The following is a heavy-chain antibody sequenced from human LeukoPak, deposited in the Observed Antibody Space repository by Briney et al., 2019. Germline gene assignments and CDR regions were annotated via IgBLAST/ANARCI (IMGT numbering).Heavy chain of an antibody. CDR2: ISYDGSNK. Sequence: GRSLRLSCAASGFTFSSYAMHWVRQAPGKGLEWVAVISYDGSNKYYADSVKGRFTISRDNSKNTLYLQMNSLRAEDTAVYYCARGALRFLEWSPGYAFDIWGQGTMVTVSS. CDR3: ARGALRFLEWSPGYAFDI. D-gene: IGHD3-3*01. J-gene: IGHJ3*02. V-gene: IGHV3-30-3*01. CDR1: GFTFSSYA.